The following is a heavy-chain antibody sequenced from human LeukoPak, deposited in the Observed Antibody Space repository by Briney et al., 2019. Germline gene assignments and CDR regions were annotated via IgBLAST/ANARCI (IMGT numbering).Heavy chain of an antibody. V-gene: IGHV1-2*02. CDR1: GYTLTGYY. Sequence: AASVRVSRKASGYTLTGYYMHWVRLAPGHGLEWMGCISPNNGGTIYAQNFQGRVTMTRDTSISTAYMELSSLTSDDTAVYYCVRGYCSDGSCYSAYWGQGTLVTVSS. J-gene: IGHJ4*02. CDR3: VRGYCSDGSCYSAY. D-gene: IGHD2-15*01. CDR2: ISPNNGGT.